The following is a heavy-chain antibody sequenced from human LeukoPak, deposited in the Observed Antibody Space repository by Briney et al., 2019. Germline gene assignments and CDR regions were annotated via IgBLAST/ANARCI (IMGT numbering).Heavy chain of an antibody. CDR2: INPNTDST. D-gene: IGHD1-26*01. J-gene: IGHJ4*02. CDR3: ARLSGTYYY. V-gene: IGHV1-2*02. CDR1: GYTFTDYY. Sequence: ASVKVSCKASGYTFTDYYLQWVRQAPGQGLEWMGWINPNTDSTKYVQKFQGRVTMTRDTSISTAYMELSRLTSDDTAVYYCARLSGTYYYWGQGTLVTVSS.